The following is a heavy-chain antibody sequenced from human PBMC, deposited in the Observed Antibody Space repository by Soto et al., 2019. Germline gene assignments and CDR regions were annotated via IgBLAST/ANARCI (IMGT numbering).Heavy chain of an antibody. V-gene: IGHV4-39*01. CDR1: GGSISSSSYY. D-gene: IGHD3-3*01. J-gene: IGHJ4*02. CDR2: IYYSGST. CDR3: ARQSVPGTIDFDY. Sequence: QLQLQESGPGLVKPSETLSLTCTVSGGSISSSSYYWGWIRQPPGKGLEWIGSIYYSGSTYYNPSLTSRVTISVDTSKNQFSLKLSSVTAADTAVYYCARQSVPGTIDFDYWGQGTLVTVSS.